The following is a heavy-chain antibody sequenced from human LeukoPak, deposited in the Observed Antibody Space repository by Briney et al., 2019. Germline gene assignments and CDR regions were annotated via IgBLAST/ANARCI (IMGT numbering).Heavy chain of an antibody. CDR2: VSGSGGST. Sequence: AGGSLRLSCAASGFTFSSYAMSWVRQAPGKGLEWVSAVSGSGGSTYYADSVKGRFTISRDNSKNTLYLQMNSLRAEDTAVYYCAKVVLDPTLEWLLYSTGAFDIWGQGTMVTVSS. CDR1: GFTFSSYA. V-gene: IGHV3-23*01. J-gene: IGHJ3*02. D-gene: IGHD3-3*01. CDR3: AKVVLDPTLEWLLYSTGAFDI.